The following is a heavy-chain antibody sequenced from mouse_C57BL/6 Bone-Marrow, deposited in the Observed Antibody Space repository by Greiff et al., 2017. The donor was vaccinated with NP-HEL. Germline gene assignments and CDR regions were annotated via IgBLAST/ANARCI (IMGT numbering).Heavy chain of an antibody. J-gene: IGHJ1*03. V-gene: IGHV1-19*01. CDR1: GYTFTDYY. Sequence: EVQLQQSGPVLVKPGASVKMSCKASGYTFTDYYMNWVKQSHGKSLEWIGVINPYNGGTSYNQKFKGKATLTVDKSSSTAYMELNSLTSEDSAVYYCARWVATKSWYFDVWGTGTTVTVSS. CDR2: INPYNGGT. D-gene: IGHD1-1*02. CDR3: ARWVATKSWYFDV.